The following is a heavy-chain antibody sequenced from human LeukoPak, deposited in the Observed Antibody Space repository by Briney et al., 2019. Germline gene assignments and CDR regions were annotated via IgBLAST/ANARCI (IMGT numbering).Heavy chain of an antibody. J-gene: IGHJ6*02. V-gene: IGHV4-34*01. CDR2: INHSGST. CDR1: GGSFSGYY. Sequence: SETLSLTCAVYGGSFSGYYWSWIRQPPGKGLEWIGEINHSGSTNYNPSLKSRVTISVDTSKNQFSLKLSSVTAADTAVYYCARVITMVRGVIITLNYYGMDVWGQGTTVTVSS. CDR3: ARVITMVRGVIITLNYYGMDV. D-gene: IGHD3-10*01.